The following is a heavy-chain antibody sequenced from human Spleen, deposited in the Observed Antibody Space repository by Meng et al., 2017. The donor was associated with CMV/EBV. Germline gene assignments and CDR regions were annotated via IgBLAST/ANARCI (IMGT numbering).Heavy chain of an antibody. D-gene: IGHD2-2*02. V-gene: IGHV3-9*01. J-gene: IGHJ4*02. Sequence: GGSLRLSCAASGFTFDQYAMHWVRQAPGKGLEWVSGISWNSGRIGYADSVKGRFTISRDNAKNSLYLQMNSLRAEDTAVYYCARDRCSSTSCYTEQHTDFDYWGQGTLVTVSS. CDR1: GFTFDQYA. CDR2: ISWNSGRI. CDR3: ARDRCSSTSCYTEQHTDFDY.